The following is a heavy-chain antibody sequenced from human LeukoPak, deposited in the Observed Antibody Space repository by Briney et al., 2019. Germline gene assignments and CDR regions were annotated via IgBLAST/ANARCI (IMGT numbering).Heavy chain of an antibody. J-gene: IGHJ5*02. V-gene: IGHV3-11*01. Sequence: PGGSLRLSCAASGFTFNDYYMSWIRQAPGRGLEWLSYINIGGTNTHYADSVKGRFTISRDNAKKSLYLEMNNLRAEDTAVYYCATDGAGFDTWGQGVLVTVSS. CDR3: ATDGAGFDT. CDR1: GFTFNDYY. CDR2: INIGGTNT.